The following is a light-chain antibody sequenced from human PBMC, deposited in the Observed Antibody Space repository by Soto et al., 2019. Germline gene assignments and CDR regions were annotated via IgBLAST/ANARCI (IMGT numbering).Light chain of an antibody. CDR2: DVS. CDR1: QSITTW. V-gene: IGKV1-5*01. Sequence: IQMTQSPSTVSSYVGDSVTITCRASQSITTWLAWYQQRPGKAPKLLIYDVSSLQSGVPSRFSGSGSGTEFTLTISSLQPDDFATYYCQQYDSYPWTFGQGTKVDIK. CDR3: QQYDSYPWT. J-gene: IGKJ1*01.